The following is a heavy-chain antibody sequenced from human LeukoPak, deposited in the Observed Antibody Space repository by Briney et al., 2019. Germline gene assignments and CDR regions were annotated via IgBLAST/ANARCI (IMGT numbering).Heavy chain of an antibody. V-gene: IGHV3-21*01. Sequence: GGSLRLSCAGSGFTFSIYAMTWVRQAPGKGLEWVSSISSSGNYIDYADSVKGRFTVSRDNAKNSLYLQMHSLRAEDTAVYYCARAVSGSGSNWGQGTLVTVSS. CDR2: ISSSGNYI. CDR1: GFTFSIYA. D-gene: IGHD3-10*01. CDR3: ARAVSGSGSN. J-gene: IGHJ4*02.